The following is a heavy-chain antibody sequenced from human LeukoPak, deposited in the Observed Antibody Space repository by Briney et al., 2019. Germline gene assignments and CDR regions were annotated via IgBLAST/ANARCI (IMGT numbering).Heavy chain of an antibody. Sequence: GGSLRLSCAASGFTFSSYEMNWVRQAPGKGLEWVSGISVGGAYTYYADSVKGRFTISRDNSKNTLYLQMNSLRAEDTAVYYCAKTLYSGSYYYYYYCMDAWGKGTTVTVSS. CDR2: ISVGGAYT. V-gene: IGHV3-23*01. J-gene: IGHJ6*03. CDR3: AKTLYSGSYYYYYYCMDA. D-gene: IGHD1-26*01. CDR1: GFTFSSYE.